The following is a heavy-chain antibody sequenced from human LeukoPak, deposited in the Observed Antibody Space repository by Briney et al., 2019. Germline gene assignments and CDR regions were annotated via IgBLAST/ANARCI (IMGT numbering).Heavy chain of an antibody. CDR2: IYYSGST. CDR1: GGSISSYY. D-gene: IGHD3-22*01. V-gene: IGHV4-59*01. J-gene: IGHJ6*02. Sequence: SETLPLTCTVSGGSISSYYWSWIRQPPGKGLEWIGYIYYSGSTNYNPSLKSRVTISVDTSKNQFSLKLSSVTAADTAVYYCARAEYYYDSSGYYYYYGMDVWGQGTTVTVSS. CDR3: ARAEYYYDSSGYYYYYGMDV.